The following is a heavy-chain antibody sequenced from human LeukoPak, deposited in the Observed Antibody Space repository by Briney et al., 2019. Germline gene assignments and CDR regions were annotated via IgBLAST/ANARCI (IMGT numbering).Heavy chain of an antibody. Sequence: GGSLRLSCAASGFTFSRHGMHWVRQAPAKGLEWAAVISYDASNQYYADSVKGRFTISRDNSKNTLYLQMNSLRAEDTAVYYCARETGDYYGSGSYPHVGYFDYWGQGTLVTVSS. CDR2: ISYDASNQ. J-gene: IGHJ4*02. CDR3: ARETGDYYGSGSYPHVGYFDY. CDR1: GFTFSRHG. V-gene: IGHV3-30*19. D-gene: IGHD3-10*01.